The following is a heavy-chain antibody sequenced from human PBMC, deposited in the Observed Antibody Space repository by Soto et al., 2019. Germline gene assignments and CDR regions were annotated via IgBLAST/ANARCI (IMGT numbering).Heavy chain of an antibody. J-gene: IGHJ3*02. V-gene: IGHV3-73*02. CDR1: GFTFSGSA. CDR2: IRSKANSYAT. Sequence: EVQLVESGGGLVQPGGSLKLSCAAFGFTFSGSAMHWVRQASGKGLEWVGRIRSKANSYATAYAASVKGRFTISRDDSKNTAYLQMNSLKTEDTAVYYCTRLSSAGSGYDFDIWGQGTMVTVSS. D-gene: IGHD5-12*01. CDR3: TRLSSAGSGYDFDI.